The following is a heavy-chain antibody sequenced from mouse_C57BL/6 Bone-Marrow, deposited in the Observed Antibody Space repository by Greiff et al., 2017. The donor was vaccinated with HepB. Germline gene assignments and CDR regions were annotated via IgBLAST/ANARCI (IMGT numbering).Heavy chain of an antibody. D-gene: IGHD2-4*01. CDR1: GFTFSDYY. CDR3: ARRGDYDGDYYAMDY. Sequence: EVKVEESGGGLVQPGGSLKLSCAASGFTFSDYYMYWVRQTPEKRLEWVAYISNGGGSTYYPDTVKGRFTISRDNAKNTLYLQMSRLKSEDTAMYYCARRGDYDGDYYAMDYWGQGTSVTVSS. J-gene: IGHJ4*01. CDR2: ISNGGGST. V-gene: IGHV5-12*01.